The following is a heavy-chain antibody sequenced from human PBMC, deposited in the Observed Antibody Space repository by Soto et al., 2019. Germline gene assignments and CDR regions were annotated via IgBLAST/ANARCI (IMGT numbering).Heavy chain of an antibody. CDR3: ARDSLYCGGGSFPSDS. D-gene: IGHD2-15*01. CDR2: ISAYNGNT. J-gene: IGHJ4*02. V-gene: IGHV1-18*01. CDR1: GYTFTSYG. Sequence: QVQLVQSGAEVKKPGASVKVSCKSSGYTFTSYGISWVRQAPGQGLEWMGWISAYNGNTNYAQKLQGRVTMNTDTSTSTAYMELRSLRSDDTAVYYCARDSLYCGGGSFPSDSWGQGTLVTVSS.